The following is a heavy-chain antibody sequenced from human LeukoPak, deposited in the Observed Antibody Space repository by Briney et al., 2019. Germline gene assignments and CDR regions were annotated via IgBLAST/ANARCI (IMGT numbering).Heavy chain of an antibody. J-gene: IGHJ4*02. CDR3: ARDTDGDSYYFDY. CDR1: GFTFSSYS. Sequence: PGGSLRLSCAASGFTFSSYSMNWVRQAPGKGLEWVSSISSSSSYIYYADSVKGRFTISRDNAKNSLYLQMNSLRAEDTAVYYCARDTDGDSYYFDYWGQGTLVTVSS. V-gene: IGHV3-21*01. D-gene: IGHD4-17*01. CDR2: ISSSSSYI.